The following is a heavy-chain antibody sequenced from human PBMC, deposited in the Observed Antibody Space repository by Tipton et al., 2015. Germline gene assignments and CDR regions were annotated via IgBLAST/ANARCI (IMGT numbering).Heavy chain of an antibody. CDR1: GGSLSSGGYY. CDR3: ARAPAQAXVGRWFDP. D-gene: IGHD6-19*01. V-gene: IGHV4-31*03. J-gene: IGHJ5*02. Sequence: TLSLTCTVSGGSLSSGGYYWSWIRQHPGKGLEWIGYIYYSGSTYSNPSLQSRVTISVDTSKNQFSLKLNSVTAADTAVYYCARAPAQAXVGRWFDPWGRGTLVVVSS. CDR2: IYYSGST.